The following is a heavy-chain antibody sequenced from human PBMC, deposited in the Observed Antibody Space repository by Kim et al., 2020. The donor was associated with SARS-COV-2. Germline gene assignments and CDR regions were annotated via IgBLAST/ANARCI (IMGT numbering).Heavy chain of an antibody. CDR1: GFTFSSYA. CDR2: ISYDGSNK. Sequence: GGSLRLSCAASGFTFSSYAMHWVRQAPGKGLEWVAVISYDGSNKYYADSVKGRFTISRDNSKNTLYLQMNSLRAEDTAVYYCASLTTVVTGHDYWGQGTLVTVSS. CDR3: ASLTTVVTGHDY. J-gene: IGHJ4*02. D-gene: IGHD4-17*01. V-gene: IGHV3-30-3*01.